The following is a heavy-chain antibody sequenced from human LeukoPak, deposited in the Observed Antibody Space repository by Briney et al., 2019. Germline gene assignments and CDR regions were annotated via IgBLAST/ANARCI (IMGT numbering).Heavy chain of an antibody. CDR3: ARGSIVAPNFDI. Sequence: GGSLRLSCEASGFTLSIYWMSWVPQVPGKGLEWVAYIKPDGSEEDYVESVRGRFTIFRDNAKNSLYLQMHSLRDEDTAVYYCARGSIVAPNFDIWGQGTLVTVSS. J-gene: IGHJ4*02. D-gene: IGHD6-6*01. CDR1: GFTLSIYW. V-gene: IGHV3-7*01. CDR2: IKPDGSEE.